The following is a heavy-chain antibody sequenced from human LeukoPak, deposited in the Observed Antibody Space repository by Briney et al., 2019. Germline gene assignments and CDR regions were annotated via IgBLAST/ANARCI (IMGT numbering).Heavy chain of an antibody. CDR1: GYTFTSYG. J-gene: IGHJ6*02. Sequence: ASVKVSCKASGYTFTSYGISWVRQAPGQGLEWMGWISAYNGNTNYAQKLQGRVTMTTDTSTSTAYMELRSLRSDDTAVYNCARSAPTDYDFWSGSTYGMDVWGQGTTVTVSS. D-gene: IGHD3-3*01. CDR2: ISAYNGNT. CDR3: ARSAPTDYDFWSGSTYGMDV. V-gene: IGHV1-18*01.